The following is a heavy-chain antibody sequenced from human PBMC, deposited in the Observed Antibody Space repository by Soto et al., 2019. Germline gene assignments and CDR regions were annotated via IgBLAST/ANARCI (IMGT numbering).Heavy chain of an antibody. CDR2: ISAYNGNT. CDR1: GCTFSSYV. Sequence: ASGKGSCKASGCTFSSYVIRWVRQAPGQGLELMGWISAYNGNTNYAQKLQGRVTMTTDTSTSTAYMELRSLRSDDTAVYYCARDLYYDSSGYYYHYWGQGTLVTVSS. CDR3: ARDLYYDSSGYYYHY. V-gene: IGHV1-18*04. D-gene: IGHD3-22*01. J-gene: IGHJ4*02.